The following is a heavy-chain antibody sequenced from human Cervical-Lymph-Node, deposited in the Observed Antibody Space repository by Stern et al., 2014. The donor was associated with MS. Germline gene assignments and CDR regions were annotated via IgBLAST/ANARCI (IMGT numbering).Heavy chain of an antibody. V-gene: IGHV3-7*01. CDR1: GFTFSNHW. Sequence: EVQLVESGGGLVQPGGSLRLSCAASGFTFSNHWMNWVRQAPGKGLEWVANIKQDGSEDYYVDSVKGRFTISRDNAKNSLYLQMNSLRAEDTAVYYCSRGVQGGFWGQGTLVTVSS. CDR3: SRGVQGGF. D-gene: IGHD6-25*01. CDR2: IKQDGSED. J-gene: IGHJ4*02.